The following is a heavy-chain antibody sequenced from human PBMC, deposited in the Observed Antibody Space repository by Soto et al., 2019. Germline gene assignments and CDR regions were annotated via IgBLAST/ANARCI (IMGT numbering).Heavy chain of an antibody. CDR3: ARKKLCSSSWCFDY. V-gene: IGHV1-18*01. Sequence: GASVKVSCKASGYTFTSYGISWVRQAPGQGLEWMGWISAYNGNTNYAQKLQGRVTMTTDTSTSTAYMELRSLRSDDTAVYYCARKKLCSSSWCFDYWGQGTLVTVSS. CDR1: GYTFTSYG. CDR2: ISAYNGNT. D-gene: IGHD6-13*01. J-gene: IGHJ4*02.